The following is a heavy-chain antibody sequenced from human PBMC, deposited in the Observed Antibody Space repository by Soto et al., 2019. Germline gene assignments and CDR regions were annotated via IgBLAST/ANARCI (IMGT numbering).Heavy chain of an antibody. Sequence: GGSLRLSCAASGFTFSSYEMNWVRQAPGKGLEWVSYISSSGSTIYYADSVKGRFTISRDNAKNSLYLQMNSLRAEDTAVYYCAREDIVVVVAAPDYYYGMDVWGQGTTVTVSS. J-gene: IGHJ6*02. CDR2: ISSSGSTI. D-gene: IGHD2-15*01. CDR1: GFTFSSYE. V-gene: IGHV3-48*03. CDR3: AREDIVVVVAAPDYYYGMDV.